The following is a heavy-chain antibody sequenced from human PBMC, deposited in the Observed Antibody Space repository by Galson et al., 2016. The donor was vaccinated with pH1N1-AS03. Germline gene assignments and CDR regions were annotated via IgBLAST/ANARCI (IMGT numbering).Heavy chain of an antibody. V-gene: IGHV1-69*11. CDR2: IIPVVGSI. J-gene: IGHJ4*02. CDR1: GGNFNVFA. D-gene: IGHD1-26*01. CDR3: ARQMWAGEDADDH. Sequence: SVKVSCKASGGNFNVFAYSWVRQAPGQGLEWMGNIIPVVGSINYAQKFQGRVTIIADESTTTVFMEMSSLKSEDTAIYYCARQMWAGEDADDHWGQGTLVTVSS.